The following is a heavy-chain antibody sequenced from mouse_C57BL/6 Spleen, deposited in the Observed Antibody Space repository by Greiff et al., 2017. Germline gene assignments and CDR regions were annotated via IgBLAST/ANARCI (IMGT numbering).Heavy chain of an antibody. J-gene: IGHJ2*01. CDR3: ARGDYYGSSPY. Sequence: EVQLQQSGPVLVKPGASVKMSCKASGYTFTDYYMNWVKQSHGKSLEWIGVINPYNGGTSYNQKFKGKATLTVDKSSSTAYMELNSLTSEDSAVYYCARGDYYGSSPYWGQGTTLTVSS. D-gene: IGHD1-1*01. CDR1: GYTFTDYY. CDR2: INPYNGGT. V-gene: IGHV1-19*01.